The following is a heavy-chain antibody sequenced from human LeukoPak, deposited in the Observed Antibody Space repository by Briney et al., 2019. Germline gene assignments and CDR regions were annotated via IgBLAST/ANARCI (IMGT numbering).Heavy chain of an antibody. CDR1: GGSISSYY. CDR2: IYYSGST. V-gene: IGHV4-59*12. Sequence: PSETLSLTCTVSGGSISSYYWSWIRQPPGKGLEWIGYIYYSGSTNYNPSLKSRVTISVDTSKNQFSLKLSSVTAADTAVYYCARGGDYDFWSGYWYFDYWGQGTLVTVSS. D-gene: IGHD3-3*01. J-gene: IGHJ4*02. CDR3: ARGGDYDFWSGYWYFDY.